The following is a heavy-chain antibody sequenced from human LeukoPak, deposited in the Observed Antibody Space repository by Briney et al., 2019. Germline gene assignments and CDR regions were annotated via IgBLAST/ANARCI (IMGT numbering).Heavy chain of an antibody. J-gene: IGHJ5*02. CDR1: GGSFSGYY. Sequence: PSETLSLTCAVYGGSFSGYYWSWIRQPPGKGLEWIGEINHSGSTNYNPSLKSRVTISVDTSKNQFSLKLSSVTAADTAVYYCARGGPYYDILTGYYKPPRHFDPWGQGTLVTVSS. CDR2: INHSGST. V-gene: IGHV4-34*01. D-gene: IGHD3-9*01. CDR3: ARGGPYYDILTGYYKPPRHFDP.